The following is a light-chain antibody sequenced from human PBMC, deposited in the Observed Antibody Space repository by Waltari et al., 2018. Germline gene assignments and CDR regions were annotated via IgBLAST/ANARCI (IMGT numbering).Light chain of an antibody. J-gene: IGKJ2*01. CDR3: QQYYSTLYT. V-gene: IGKV4-1*01. CDR2: WAS. Sequence: DIVMTQSPDSLAVSLGERATINCKSSQSVLYSSNNKNYLAWYQQKPGQPPKLLIYWASTRDPGVPDRFSGGESGTDFTLTISSLQAEDVAVYYCQQYYSTLYTFGQGTKLEIK. CDR1: QSVLYSSNNKNY.